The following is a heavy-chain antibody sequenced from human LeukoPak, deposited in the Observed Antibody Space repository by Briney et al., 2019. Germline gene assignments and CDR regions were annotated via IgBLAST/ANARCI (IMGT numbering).Heavy chain of an antibody. CDR2: ISYSGST. V-gene: IGHV4-61*03. D-gene: IGHD3-16*01. Sequence: SETLSLTCTVSGGSISSGDYYWSWIRQPPGKGLEWIGFISYSGSTNYNPSLKSRVTISVDTSKNRFSLRLSSVTAADTAVYYCARRPNVDYGFDYWGQGALVTVSS. CDR3: ARRPNVDYGFDY. J-gene: IGHJ4*02. CDR1: GGSISSGDYY.